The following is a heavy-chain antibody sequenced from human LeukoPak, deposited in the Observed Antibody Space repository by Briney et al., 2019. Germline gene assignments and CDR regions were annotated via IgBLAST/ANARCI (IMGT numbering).Heavy chain of an antibody. CDR3: AKDPRGAYYYGSGSHNDY. J-gene: IGHJ4*02. CDR2: ISGSGGST. D-gene: IGHD3-10*01. Sequence: GGSLRLSCAASGFTFSSYAMSWVRQAPGKGLEWVSAISGSGGSTYYADSVKGRFTISRDNPKNTLYLQMNSLRAEDTAVYYCAKDPRGAYYYGSGSHNDYWGQGTLVTVSS. V-gene: IGHV3-23*01. CDR1: GFTFSSYA.